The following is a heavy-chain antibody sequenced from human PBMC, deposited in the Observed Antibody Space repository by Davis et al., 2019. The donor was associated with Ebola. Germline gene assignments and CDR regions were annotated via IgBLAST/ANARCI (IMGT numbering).Heavy chain of an antibody. V-gene: IGHV3-9*03. CDR2: ISWNGGSI. CDR3: AKDMQGILRDGAMDV. Sequence: SLKISCAASGFTFRDYAMHWVRQAPGKGLEWVSGISWNGGSIGYADSVKGRFTISRDNAKNSLHLQMNGLRAEDMALYYCAKDMQGILRDGAMDVWGLGTTVTVSS. J-gene: IGHJ6*02. D-gene: IGHD5-12*01. CDR1: GFTFRDYA.